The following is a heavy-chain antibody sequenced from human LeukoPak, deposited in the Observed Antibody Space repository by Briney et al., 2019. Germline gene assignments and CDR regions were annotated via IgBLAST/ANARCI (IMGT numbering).Heavy chain of an antibody. Sequence: LRASVKVSCKASGYTFTSYYMHWVRQAPGQGLEWMGIINPSGSSTSYAQKFQGRVTMTRDTSTSTVYMELSRLRSEDTAVYYCARDPYDFWSGYSGLGYFHYWGQGTLVTVSS. V-gene: IGHV1-46*01. D-gene: IGHD3-3*01. CDR3: ARDPYDFWSGYSGLGYFHY. J-gene: IGHJ4*02. CDR2: INPSGSST. CDR1: GYTFTSYY.